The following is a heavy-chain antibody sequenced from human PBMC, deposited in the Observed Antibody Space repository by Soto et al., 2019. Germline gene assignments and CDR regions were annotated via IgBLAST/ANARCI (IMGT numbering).Heavy chain of an antibody. D-gene: IGHD6-6*01. CDR3: AKARIPLRILAARPLLVSWFDP. CDR1: GGSISSGYYY. Sequence: PSETLSLTCSVSGGSISSGYYYWSWIRQPPGKGLEWIGNIYYSGNTYYNPSLKSRLIISIDTSKNQFSLRAEDTAVYYCAKARIPLRILAARPLLVSWFDPWGQGTLVTVSS. J-gene: IGHJ5*02. V-gene: IGHV4-30-4*02. CDR2: IYYSGNT.